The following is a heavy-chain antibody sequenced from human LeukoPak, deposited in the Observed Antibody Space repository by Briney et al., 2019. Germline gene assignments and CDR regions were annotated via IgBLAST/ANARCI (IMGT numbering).Heavy chain of an antibody. D-gene: IGHD3-16*01. V-gene: IGHV5-51*01. CDR3: ATRGGDLDY. CDR2: IYPGDSDT. Sequence: GESLKISCKGSGYSFNNYWIGWVRQMPGKGLEWMGIIYPGDSDTKYSPSFQGQVTIAADKSISTAYLQWNSLKGSDSAMYYCATRGGDLDYWGQGTLVTVSS. CDR1: GYSFNNYW. J-gene: IGHJ4*02.